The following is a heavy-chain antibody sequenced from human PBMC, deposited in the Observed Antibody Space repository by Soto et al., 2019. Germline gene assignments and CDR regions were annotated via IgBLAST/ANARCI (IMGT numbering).Heavy chain of an antibody. J-gene: IGHJ4*02. Sequence: GGSLRLSCAASGFTFSSYSMNWVRQAPGKGLEWVSSISSSSSYIYYADSVKGRFTISRDNAKNSLYLQMNSLRAEDTAVYYCATCAEYYDFWSGYFTAGFDYWGQGTLVTVSS. CDR3: ATCAEYYDFWSGYFTAGFDY. CDR1: GFTFSSYS. CDR2: ISSSSSYI. V-gene: IGHV3-21*01. D-gene: IGHD3-3*01.